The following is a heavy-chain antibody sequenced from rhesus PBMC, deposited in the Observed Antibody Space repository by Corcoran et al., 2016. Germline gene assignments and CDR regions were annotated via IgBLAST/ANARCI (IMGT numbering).Heavy chain of an antibody. V-gene: IGHV4-122*02. CDR2: ISYSGST. Sequence: QLQLQESDPGLVKPSETLSLTCAVSGYSISSGYGWSWIRQPPGKGLEWIGYISYSGSTSYNPSLKSRVTISRDTSKNQFSLKLSSVTAADTAVYYCAREGVRGHFDYWGQGVLVTVSS. CDR1: GYSISSGYG. D-gene: IGHD1-44*02. J-gene: IGHJ4*01. CDR3: AREGVRGHFDY.